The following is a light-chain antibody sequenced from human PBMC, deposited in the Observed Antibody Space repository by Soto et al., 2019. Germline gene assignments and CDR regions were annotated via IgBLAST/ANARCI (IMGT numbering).Light chain of an antibody. V-gene: IGKV1-5*03. J-gene: IGKJ1*01. CDR1: QSISTW. CDR3: QQYNSYGT. Sequence: DIQMTQSPSTLSASVGERVTITCRASQSISTWLAWYQQKPGKAPKLLIYKASSLESGVPSRFGGSGSGTEFTLTISSLQPDDFATYYCQQYNSYGTFGQGTRVEIK. CDR2: KAS.